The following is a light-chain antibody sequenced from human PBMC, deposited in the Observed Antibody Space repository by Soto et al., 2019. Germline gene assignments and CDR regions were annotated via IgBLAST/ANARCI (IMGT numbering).Light chain of an antibody. CDR1: SSNIGNNY. CDR2: EDN. Sequence: QSVLTQPPSVSAAPGQKVTISCSGSSSNIGNNYVSWYQQLPGTAPKLLIYEDNKRPSGIPDRCSGSKSGTSATLDITGLQTGDEADFYCGTWDSSLSAYVFGTGTKLTVL. J-gene: IGLJ1*01. CDR3: GTWDSSLSAYV. V-gene: IGLV1-51*02.